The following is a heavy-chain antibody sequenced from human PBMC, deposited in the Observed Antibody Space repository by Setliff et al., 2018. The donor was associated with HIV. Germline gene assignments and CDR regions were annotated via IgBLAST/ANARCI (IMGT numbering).Heavy chain of an antibody. CDR2: IRYDGSYR. CDR3: AKSFNSGPTNWNIDV. V-gene: IGHV3-30*02. Sequence: PGGSLRLSCEASGFTFSTYSMNWVRQAPGKGLEWVAFIRYDGSYRYYVDSVKGRFTISRDNSKNTLYLQMNSLRSEDTAVYFCAKSFNSGPTNWNIDVWGTGTTVTVSS. CDR1: GFTFSTYS. J-gene: IGHJ6*03. D-gene: IGHD1-20*01.